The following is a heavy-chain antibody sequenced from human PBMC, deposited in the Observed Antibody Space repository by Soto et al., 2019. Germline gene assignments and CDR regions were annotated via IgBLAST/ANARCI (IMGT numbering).Heavy chain of an antibody. D-gene: IGHD5-12*01. J-gene: IGHJ3*02. CDR2: IGIGGTTI. CDR1: GFVFSDYY. Sequence: QVHLVESGGGLVKPGGSLRLSCAASGFVFSDYYMSWIRQAPGKGREWVSFIGIGGTTIYYADSLRGRFTVSRDDSENSFYLQMNSLRAEDTAVYYCARVSREKYSVYDWGRFDIWGQGTMVTVSS. V-gene: IGHV3-11*01. CDR3: ARVSREKYSVYDWGRFDI.